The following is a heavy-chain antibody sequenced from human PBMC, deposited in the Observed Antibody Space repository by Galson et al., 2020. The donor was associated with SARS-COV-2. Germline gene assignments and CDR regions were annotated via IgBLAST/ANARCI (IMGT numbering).Heavy chain of an antibody. CDR2: IWYDGSKK. J-gene: IGHJ4*02. Sequence: GESLKISCAASGFTFSNYGMHWVRQAPGKGLEWVAVIWYDGSKKYYADSVKGRFTISRDNSKNTLSLHMNSLRAEDTAVYYCASDPGPLILDYWGQGTLITVSS. CDR1: GFTFSNYG. V-gene: IGHV3-33*01. CDR3: ASDPGPLILDY. D-gene: IGHD3-22*01.